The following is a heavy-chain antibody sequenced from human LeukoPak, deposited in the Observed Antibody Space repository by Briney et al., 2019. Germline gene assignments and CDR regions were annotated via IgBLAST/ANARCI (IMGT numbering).Heavy chain of an antibody. CDR3: ARNDYYYDSSGYYFDY. J-gene: IGHJ4*02. Sequence: PGGSLRLSCAASGFTFSSYWMSWARQAPGKGLEWVANIKQDGSEKYYVDSVKGRFTISRDNAKNSLYLQMNSLRAEDTAVYYCARNDYYYDSSGYYFDYWGQGTLVTVSS. D-gene: IGHD3-22*01. V-gene: IGHV3-7*01. CDR2: IKQDGSEK. CDR1: GFTFSSYW.